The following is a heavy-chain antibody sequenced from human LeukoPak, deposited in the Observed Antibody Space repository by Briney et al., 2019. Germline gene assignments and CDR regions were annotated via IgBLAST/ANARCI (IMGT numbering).Heavy chain of an antibody. CDR3: ARAHYYDSSGYYYVAYVTGAFDI. D-gene: IGHD3-22*01. J-gene: IGHJ3*02. CDR2: IYYSGST. CDR1: GGSISSYY. Sequence: PSETLSLTCTVSGGSISSYYWSWIRQPPGKGLEWIGYIYYSGSTNYNPSLKSRVTISVDTSKNQFSLKLSSVTAADTAVYYCARAHYYDSSGYYYVAYVTGAFDIWGQGTMVTVSS. V-gene: IGHV4-59*01.